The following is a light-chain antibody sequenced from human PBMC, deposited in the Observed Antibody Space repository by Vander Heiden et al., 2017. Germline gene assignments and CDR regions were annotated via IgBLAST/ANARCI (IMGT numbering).Light chain of an antibody. CDR3: AAWDDSLKGVV. CDR2: SHN. J-gene: IGLJ2*01. Sequence: QSVLTQPPSVSGTPRQGVTMSCSGSNSNIGSNTVTWYQQLPGTAPKLLIYSHNQRPSGVPDRFSGSTSGTSASLAISGLQSEDEADYYCAAWDDSLKGVVFGGGTKLTVL. V-gene: IGLV1-44*01. CDR1: NSNIGSNT.